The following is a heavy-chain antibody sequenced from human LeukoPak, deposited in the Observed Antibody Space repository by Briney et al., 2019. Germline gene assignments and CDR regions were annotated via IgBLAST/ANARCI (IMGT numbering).Heavy chain of an antibody. J-gene: IGHJ4*02. Sequence: TSETLSLTCAVYGGSFSGYYWGWIRQPPGKGLEWIGEINHSGSTNYNPSLKSRVTISVDTSKNQFSLKLSSVTAADTAVYYCASYTAGGGGLDYWGQGTLVTVSS. CDR1: GGSFSGYY. D-gene: IGHD5-18*01. CDR3: ASYTAGGGGLDY. CDR2: INHSGST. V-gene: IGHV4-34*01.